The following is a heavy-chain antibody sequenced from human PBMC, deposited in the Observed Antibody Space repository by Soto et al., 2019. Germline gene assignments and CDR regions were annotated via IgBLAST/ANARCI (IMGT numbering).Heavy chain of an antibody. J-gene: IGHJ6*02. CDR1: GFTFSSYG. CDR3: ARDKITGDRAYYYYYGMDV. CDR2: IWYDGSNK. V-gene: IGHV3-33*01. D-gene: IGHD7-27*01. Sequence: QVQLVESGGGVVQPGRSLRLSCAASGFTFSSYGMHWVRQAPGKGLEWVAVIWYDGSNKYYADSVKGRFTISRDNSKNTLYLQMNSLRAEDTAVYYCARDKITGDRAYYYYYGMDVWGQGTTVTVSS.